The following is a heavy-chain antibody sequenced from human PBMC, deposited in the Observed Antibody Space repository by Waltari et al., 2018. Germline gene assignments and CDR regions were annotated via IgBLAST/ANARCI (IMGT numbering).Heavy chain of an antibody. CDR1: GGSFSGYY. Sequence: QVQLQQWGAGLLKPSETLSLTCAVYGGSFSGYYWSWIRQPPGKGLEWIGEINHSGSTSDNPSLKSRVTISVDTSKNQFSLKLSSVTAADTAVYYCARRDCSGGSCYSKAGWFGPWGQGTLVTVSS. CDR2: INHSGST. CDR3: ARRDCSGGSCYSKAGWFGP. J-gene: IGHJ5*02. D-gene: IGHD2-15*01. V-gene: IGHV4-34*01.